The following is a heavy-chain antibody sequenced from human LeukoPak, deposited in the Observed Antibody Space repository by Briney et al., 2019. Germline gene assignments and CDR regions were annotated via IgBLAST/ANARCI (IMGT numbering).Heavy chain of an antibody. D-gene: IGHD5/OR15-5a*01. V-gene: IGHV4-59*11. Sequence: PSETLSLTCTVSGGPISSHYWIWIRQSPEKGLEWLGDISSSGSTGYNPSLRSRVTISLDTSKNQFSLNLSSVTAADTAVYYCARGALRGFYAFFYMDVWGKGTTVTVSS. CDR1: GGPISSHY. J-gene: IGHJ6*03. CDR2: ISSSGST. CDR3: ARGALRGFYAFFYMDV.